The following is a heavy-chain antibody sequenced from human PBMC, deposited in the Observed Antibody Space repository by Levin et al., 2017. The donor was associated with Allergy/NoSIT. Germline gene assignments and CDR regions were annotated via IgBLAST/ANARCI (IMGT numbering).Heavy chain of an antibody. J-gene: IGHJ6*02. CDR3: AKDVGSQYYYSAMDV. V-gene: IGHV3-30*18. D-gene: IGHD1-26*01. CDR2: MSFDGSNK. Sequence: GGSLRLSCAASGFTFNTYGMHWVRQAPGKGLEWVAVMSFDGSNKYYADSVKGRFIISRDNSKNTLYLQMNSLRAEDTAVYHCAKDVGSQYYYSAMDVWGQGATVTVSS. CDR1: GFTFNTYG.